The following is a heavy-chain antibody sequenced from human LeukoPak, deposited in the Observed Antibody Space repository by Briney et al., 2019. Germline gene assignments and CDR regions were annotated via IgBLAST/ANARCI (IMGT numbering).Heavy chain of an antibody. V-gene: IGHV1-18*04. CDR1: GYTFTGYY. J-gene: IGHJ4*02. D-gene: IGHD6-19*01. CDR2: ISAYNGNT. Sequence: ASVKVSCKASGYTFTGYYIHWVRQAPGQGLEWMGWISAYNGNTNYAQKLQGRVTMTTDTSTSTAYMELRSLRSDDTAVYYCARDSSGSPPWDYWGQGTLVTVSS. CDR3: ARDSSGSPPWDY.